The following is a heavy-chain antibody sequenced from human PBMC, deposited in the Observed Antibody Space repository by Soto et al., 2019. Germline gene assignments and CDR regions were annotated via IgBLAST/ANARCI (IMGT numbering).Heavy chain of an antibody. V-gene: IGHV4-34*01. D-gene: IGHD2-2*01. J-gene: IGHJ6*03. CDR1: GGSFSGYY. CDR3: ARGSSSTSCSDCYYYYYMDG. Sequence: PSETLSLTCAVYGGSFSGYYWSWIRQPPGKGLEWIGEINHSGSTNYNPSLKSRVTISVDTSKNQFSLKLSSVTATDTAVYYCARGSSSTSCSDCYYYYYMDGWGKGTTVTVSS. CDR2: INHSGST.